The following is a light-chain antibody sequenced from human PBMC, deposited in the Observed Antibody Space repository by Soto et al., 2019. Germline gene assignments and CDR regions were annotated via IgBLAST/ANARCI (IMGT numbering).Light chain of an antibody. Sequence: QSVLTQPPSASGSPGQSVTISCTGTSSDVGDYHFVSWYQQHPGKAPKLIIYEVTRRPSGVPDRFSGSKSGITASLTVSGLQAEDEADYYCSSFVGSNNLVLFGGGTKLTVL. J-gene: IGLJ2*01. CDR2: EVT. CDR3: SSFVGSNNLVL. CDR1: SSDVGDYHF. V-gene: IGLV2-8*01.